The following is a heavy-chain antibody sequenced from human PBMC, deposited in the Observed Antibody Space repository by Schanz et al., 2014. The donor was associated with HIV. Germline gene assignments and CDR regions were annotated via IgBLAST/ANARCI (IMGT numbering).Heavy chain of an antibody. Sequence: QVQLVQSGAEVKKPGASVKVSCKASGGPFSNYALNWVRQAPGQGLEWMGWMNPKSGNTGYAQKFRGRVTMTRNTSTGTAYMELSSLRSDDTAVYYCARGRRDVSMIVLYWLDPWGQGTLVTVSS. CDR1: GGPFSNYA. CDR3: ARGRRDVSMIVLYWLDP. D-gene: IGHD3-22*01. V-gene: IGHV1-8*01. J-gene: IGHJ5*02. CDR2: MNPKSGNT.